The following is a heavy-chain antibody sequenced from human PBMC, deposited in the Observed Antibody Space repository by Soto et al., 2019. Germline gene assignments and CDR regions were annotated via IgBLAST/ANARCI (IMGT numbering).Heavy chain of an antibody. CDR2: ISYDGSNK. V-gene: IGHV3-30*18. J-gene: IGHJ4*02. CDR1: GFTFSSYG. D-gene: IGHD2-15*01. Sequence: QVQLVESGGGVVQPGRSLRLSCAASGFTFSSYGMHWVRQAPGKGLEWVAVISYDGSNKYYADSVKGRFTISRDNSKNTLYLQMNSLRAEDTAVYYCAKGGEGYCSGGSCYADTLDYWGQGTLVTVSS. CDR3: AKGGEGYCSGGSCYADTLDY.